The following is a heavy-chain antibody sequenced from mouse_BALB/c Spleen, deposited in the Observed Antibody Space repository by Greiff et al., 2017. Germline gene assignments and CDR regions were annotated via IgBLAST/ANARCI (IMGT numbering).Heavy chain of an antibody. CDR1: GFTFSSFG. Sequence: EVQGVESGGGLVQPGGSRKLSCAASGFTFSSFGMHWVRQAPEKGLEWVAYISSGSSTIYYADTVKGRFTISRDNPKNTLFLQMTSLRSEDTAMYYCARPNWAYAMDYWGQGTSVTVSS. D-gene: IGHD4-1*01. CDR2: ISSGSSTI. V-gene: IGHV5-17*02. J-gene: IGHJ4*01. CDR3: ARPNWAYAMDY.